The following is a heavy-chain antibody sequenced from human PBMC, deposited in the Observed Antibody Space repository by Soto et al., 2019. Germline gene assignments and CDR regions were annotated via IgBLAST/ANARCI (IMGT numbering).Heavy chain of an antibody. D-gene: IGHD3-10*01. V-gene: IGHV1-58*01. J-gene: IGHJ6*02. CDR1: GFTFTSSA. Sequence: SVKVSCKASGFTFTSSAVQWVRQARGQRLEWIGWIVVGSGNTNYAQKFQERVTITRDMSTSTAYMELSSLRSEDTAVYYCAADHTGLMDGSGSYYYYYYGMDVWGQGTTVTVSS. CDR2: IVVGSGNT. CDR3: AADHTGLMDGSGSYYYYYYGMDV.